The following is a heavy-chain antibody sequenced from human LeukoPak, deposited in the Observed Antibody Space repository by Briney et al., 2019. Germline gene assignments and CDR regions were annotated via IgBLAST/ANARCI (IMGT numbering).Heavy chain of an antibody. CDR2: IIPIFGTA. CDR3: ARASAVLPRSGSYSGGSYYYYMDV. J-gene: IGHJ6*03. V-gene: IGHV1-69*13. D-gene: IGHD3-10*01. Sequence: ASVKVSCKASGGTFSSYAISWVRQAPGQGLEWMGGIIPIFGTANYAQKFQGRVTITADESTSTAYTELSSLRSEDTAVYYCARASAVLPRSGSYSGGSYYYYMDVWGKGTTVTVSS. CDR1: GGTFSSYA.